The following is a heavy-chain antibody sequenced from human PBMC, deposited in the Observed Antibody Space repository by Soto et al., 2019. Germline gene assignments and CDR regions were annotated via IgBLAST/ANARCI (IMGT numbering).Heavy chain of an antibody. J-gene: IGHJ6*02. V-gene: IGHV3-30*18. Sequence: QVQLVESGGGVVQPGRSLRLSCAASGFTLSSYGMHWVRQAPGKGLEWVAVISYDGSNKYYADSVKGRFTISRDNSKNTLYLQMNSLRAEDTAVYYCAKEKSFAYSSSSMDYYYYGMDVWGQGTTVTVSS. D-gene: IGHD6-6*01. CDR3: AKEKSFAYSSSSMDYYYYGMDV. CDR2: ISYDGSNK. CDR1: GFTLSSYG.